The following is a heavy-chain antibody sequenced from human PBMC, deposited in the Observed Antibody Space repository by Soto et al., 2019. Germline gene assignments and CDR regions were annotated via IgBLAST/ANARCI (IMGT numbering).Heavy chain of an antibody. CDR1: GGSFSGYY. Sequence: QVQLQQWGAGLLKPSETLSLTCAVYGGSFSGYYWSWIRQPPGKGLEWIGEINHSGSTNYNPSLKSRVTISVDTSKNQFSLKLSSVTAADTAVYYCAAIAARQSRNYYYYYMDVWGKGTTVTVSS. D-gene: IGHD6-6*01. CDR2: INHSGST. J-gene: IGHJ6*03. CDR3: AAIAARQSRNYYYYYMDV. V-gene: IGHV4-34*01.